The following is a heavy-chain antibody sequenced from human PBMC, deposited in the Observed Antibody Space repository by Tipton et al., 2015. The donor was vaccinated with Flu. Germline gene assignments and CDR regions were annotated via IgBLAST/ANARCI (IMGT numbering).Heavy chain of an antibody. Sequence: TLSLTCTVSDDSISSGRYYWGWIRQPPGKGLEWIANLYYSGSTYYNPSLKSRVTISMDTSKSHFFLRLTSVTAADTAVYYCARDAGDFGGNPLAFDIWGQVTMVTVSS. CDR2: LYYSGST. V-gene: IGHV4-39*07. CDR1: DDSISSGRYY. D-gene: IGHD4-23*01. CDR3: ARDAGDFGGNPLAFDI. J-gene: IGHJ3*02.